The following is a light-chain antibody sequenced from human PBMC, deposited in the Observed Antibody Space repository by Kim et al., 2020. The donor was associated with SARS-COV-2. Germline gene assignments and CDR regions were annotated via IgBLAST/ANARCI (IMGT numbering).Light chain of an antibody. J-gene: IGKJ1*01. CDR2: GAS. V-gene: IGKV3-20*01. Sequence: EIVLTQSPGTLSLSPGERATLSCRASQSVSSSYLAWYKQKPGQAPRLLSYGASSRTTGIPDRFSGSESGTDVTLTISTLEPEDFAVYYCQQYGSLWTFGHGTKVDSK. CDR3: QQYGSLWT. CDR1: QSVSSSY.